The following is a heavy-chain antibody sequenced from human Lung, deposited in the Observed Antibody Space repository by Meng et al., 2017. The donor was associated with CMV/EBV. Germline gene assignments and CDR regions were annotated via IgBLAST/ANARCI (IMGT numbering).Heavy chain of an antibody. CDR3: ARVTEYGGNCFDS. V-gene: IGHV4-4*02. Sequence: VSGTDSRRRNCGNWLRQTAGKRLEWSREVYHSGYTEYNASLKSRAAMSVDRSNNHFSLKLSSVTAGDTAVYYCARVTEYGGNCFDSWGQGTLVTVSS. D-gene: IGHD4/OR15-4a*01. CDR1: GTDSRRRNC. J-gene: IGHJ4*02. CDR2: VYHSGYT.